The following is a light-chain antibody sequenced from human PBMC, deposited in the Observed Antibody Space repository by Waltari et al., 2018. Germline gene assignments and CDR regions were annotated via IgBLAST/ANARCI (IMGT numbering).Light chain of an antibody. J-gene: IGLJ2*01. Sequence: LLTQPPSVTGDPRQPVGTSCTGSDPNLGADHRVNWHQQMPGAVPKIVIYATDRRPSGVPRRFSGSKSGASASLAIFGLQSDDESYYYCQSYDNHLRGPIFGGGTKLTVL. CDR3: QSYDNHLRGPI. CDR1: DPNLGADHR. V-gene: IGLV1-40*01. CDR2: ATD.